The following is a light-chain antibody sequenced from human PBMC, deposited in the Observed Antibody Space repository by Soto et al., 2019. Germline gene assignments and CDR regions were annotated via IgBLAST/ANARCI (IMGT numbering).Light chain of an antibody. CDR1: GTDVGGYNY. CDR2: EVS. V-gene: IGLV2-14*01. J-gene: IGLJ1*01. CDR3: NSYTSSTSRPYV. Sequence: QSVLTQPPSASGSPGQSVTISCTGAGTDVGGYNYVSWYQQHPGKAPKLLIFEVSSRPSGVSNRFSGSKSGNTASLTISALQAEDEADYFCNSYTSSTSRPYVFGTGTKVTVL.